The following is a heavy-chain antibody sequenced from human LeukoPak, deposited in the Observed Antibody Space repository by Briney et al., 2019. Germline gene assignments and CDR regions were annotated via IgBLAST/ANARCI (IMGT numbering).Heavy chain of an antibody. CDR1: GFTFSRYW. J-gene: IGHJ3*01. Sequence: GGSLRLSCAASGFTFSRYWLHWVRQPPGKGLVWLSRLNADDKTTSYADSVKGRFTISRDNSKNTLDLQMNSLRPEDTAVYYCAKEFSATPRAAAQTGDAFDVWGQGTMVTVSS. D-gene: IGHD7-27*01. V-gene: IGHV3-74*01. CDR2: LNADDKTT. CDR3: AKEFSATPRAAAQTGDAFDV.